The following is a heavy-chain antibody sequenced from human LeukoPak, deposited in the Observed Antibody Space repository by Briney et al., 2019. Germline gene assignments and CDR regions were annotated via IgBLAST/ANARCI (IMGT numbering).Heavy chain of an antibody. J-gene: IGHJ5*02. Sequence: SETLSLTCTVSGGSINDYYWTWIRQPPGRGLEWIGYINYSGSSNYNPSLKSRVTISVDTSKNQFSLNLSSVTAADTAVYYCARGVVVTAILRWFDPWGQGTLVTVSS. CDR3: ARGVVVTAILRWFDP. D-gene: IGHD2-21*02. CDR1: GGSINDYY. CDR2: INYSGSS. V-gene: IGHV4-59*01.